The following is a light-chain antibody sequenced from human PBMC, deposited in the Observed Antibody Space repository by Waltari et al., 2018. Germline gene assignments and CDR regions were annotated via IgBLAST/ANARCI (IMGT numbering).Light chain of an antibody. V-gene: IGLV2-18*02. CDR2: EVS. CDR1: TSYIGGYNG. Sequence: QSALTQPPSVSKSLGQSVTISCTGTTSYIGGYNGFSWYQQRSGAAPRLLIYEVSKRPSGVSDRFSGSKSGNTASLTISGVQAEDETDYYCGSYRSGSTYIFGAGTRLTVL. J-gene: IGLJ1*01. CDR3: GSYRSGSTYI.